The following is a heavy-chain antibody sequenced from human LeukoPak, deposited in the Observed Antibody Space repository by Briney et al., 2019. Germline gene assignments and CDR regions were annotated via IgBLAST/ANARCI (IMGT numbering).Heavy chain of an antibody. J-gene: IGHJ4*02. Sequence: GGSLRLSCAASGFTFSDYYMSWIRQAPGKGLEWVAFIRYDGSNEYYADSVKGRFTISRDNSKNTLYLQMNSLRAEDTAVYYCAKADSGTYYGLGDYFDYWGQGTLVTVSS. CDR2: IRYDGSNE. D-gene: IGHD1-26*01. V-gene: IGHV3-30*02. CDR3: AKADSGTYYGLGDYFDY. CDR1: GFTFSDYY.